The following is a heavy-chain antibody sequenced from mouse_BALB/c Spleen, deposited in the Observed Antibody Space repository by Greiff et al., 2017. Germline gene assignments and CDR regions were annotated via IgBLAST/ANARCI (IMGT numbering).Heavy chain of an antibody. D-gene: IGHD2-14*01. CDR1: GYTFTSYN. CDR2: IYPGNGDT. J-gene: IGHJ4*01. CDR3: ARWRYDVDYYAMDY. Sequence: QVQLQQPGAELVKPGASVKMSCKASGYTFTSYNMHWVKQTPGQGLEWIGAIYPGNGDTSYNQKFKGKATLTADKSSSTAYMQLSSLTSEDSAVYYCARWRYDVDYYAMDYWGQGTSVTVSS. V-gene: IGHV1-12*01.